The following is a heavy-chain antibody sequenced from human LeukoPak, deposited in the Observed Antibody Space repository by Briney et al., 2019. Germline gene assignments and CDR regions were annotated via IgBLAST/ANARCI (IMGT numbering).Heavy chain of an antibody. V-gene: IGHV3-53*01. Sequence: GGSLRLSCAASGITVSSNYMSWVRQAPGKGLEWVSVIYSGGSKYYADSVKGRLTISRDDSKNTLYLQMNSLRAEDTAVYYCARAHSSSWSLEAFDIWGQGTMVTVSS. D-gene: IGHD6-13*01. CDR1: GITVSSNY. J-gene: IGHJ3*02. CDR3: ARAHSSSWSLEAFDI. CDR2: IYSGGSK.